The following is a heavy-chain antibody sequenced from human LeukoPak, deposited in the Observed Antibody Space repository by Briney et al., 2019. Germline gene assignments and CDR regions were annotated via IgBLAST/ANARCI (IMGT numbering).Heavy chain of an antibody. V-gene: IGHV3-30*18. J-gene: IGHJ4*02. Sequence: QPGRSLILSCAASGFTFSSYGMHWVRQAPGKGLEWVAVISYDGSNKYYADSVKGRFTISRDNSKNTLYLQMNSLRAEDTAVYYCAKDHCSSTSCYFGYWGQGTLVTVSS. CDR1: GFTFSSYG. CDR2: ISYDGSNK. CDR3: AKDHCSSTSCYFGY. D-gene: IGHD2-2*01.